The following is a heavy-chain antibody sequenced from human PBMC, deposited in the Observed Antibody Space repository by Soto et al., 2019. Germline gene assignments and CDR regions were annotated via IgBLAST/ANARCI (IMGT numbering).Heavy chain of an antibody. CDR2: IDWDDDK. CDR1: GFSLSTSGMC. V-gene: IGHV2-70*11. J-gene: IGHJ4*02. Sequence: SGPTLVNPTQTLTLTCTFTGFSLSTSGMCVNWIRQPPGKALEWLARIDWDDDKYYSTSLKTRPTISKDTSKNQVVLTMPNMDPADTATYYCARIAGPPEYFDYWSQGTLVTVSS. CDR3: ARIAGPPEYFDY.